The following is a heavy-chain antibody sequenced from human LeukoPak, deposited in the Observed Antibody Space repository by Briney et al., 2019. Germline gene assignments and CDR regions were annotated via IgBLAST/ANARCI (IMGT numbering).Heavy chain of an antibody. Sequence: GGSLRLSCAASGFTFSPYAMSWVRQAPGKGLEWVAVISYDGTNKYYADSVKGRFIISRDNSKNTLYLQMNSLRPGDTAVYYCTSLAGSSGWYLAPNDYWGQGTLVTVSS. V-gene: IGHV3-30-3*01. CDR1: GFTFSPYA. D-gene: IGHD6-19*01. J-gene: IGHJ4*02. CDR3: TSLAGSSGWYLAPNDY. CDR2: ISYDGTNK.